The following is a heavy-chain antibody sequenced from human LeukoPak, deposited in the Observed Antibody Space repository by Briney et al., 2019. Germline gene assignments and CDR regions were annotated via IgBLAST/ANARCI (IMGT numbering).Heavy chain of an antibody. V-gene: IGHV3-7*03. CDR2: IKQYGSEK. CDR3: ARERTYYDILTGYYNAFDI. J-gene: IGHJ3*02. Sequence: PGGSLRLSCAASGVTFSSSWMSWVRKAPGKGLEWVSNIKQYGSEKYYVNSLKGRFTISRVNAKNSLYLQMNSLRAEDTAVYYCARERTYYDILTGYYNAFDIWGQGTMVTVSS. D-gene: IGHD3-9*01. CDR1: GVTFSSSW.